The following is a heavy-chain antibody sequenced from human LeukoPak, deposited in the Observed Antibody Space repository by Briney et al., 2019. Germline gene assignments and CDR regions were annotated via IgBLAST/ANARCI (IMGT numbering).Heavy chain of an antibody. Sequence: SETLSLTCTVSGGSVSSGSYYWSWIRQPPGKGLEWIGYIYYSGSTNHNPSLKSRVTISVDTSKNQFSLKLSSVTAADTAVYYCARGPYYDFWSGYPNWFDPWGQGTLVTVSS. J-gene: IGHJ5*02. CDR2: IYYSGST. V-gene: IGHV4-61*01. CDR1: GGSVSSGSYY. D-gene: IGHD3-3*01. CDR3: ARGPYYDFWSGYPNWFDP.